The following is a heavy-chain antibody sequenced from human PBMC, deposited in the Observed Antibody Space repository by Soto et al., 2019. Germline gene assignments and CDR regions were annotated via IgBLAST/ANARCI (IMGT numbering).Heavy chain of an antibody. CDR3: AKDRGVRVVRPIDY. CDR2: ISGSGGST. J-gene: IGHJ4*01. V-gene: IGHV3-23*01. Sequence: EVQLLEFGGGLVQPGGSLRLSCAASGFTFSSYAMSWVRQAPGKGLEWVSAISGSGGSTYYADSVKGRFTISRDNSKNTLYLQMNSLRAEDTAVYNCAKDRGVRVVRPIDYWGHGTLVTVAS. CDR1: GFTFSSYA. D-gene: IGHD3-3*01.